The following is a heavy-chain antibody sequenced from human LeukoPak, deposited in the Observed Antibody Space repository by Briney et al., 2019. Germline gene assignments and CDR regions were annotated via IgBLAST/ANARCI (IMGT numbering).Heavy chain of an antibody. Sequence: SETLSLTCTVSGGSISSYYWSWIRQPPGKGLEWIGYIYYSGSTNYNPSLKSRVTISVDTSKNQFSLKLSSVTAADTAVYYCARDRRLWSNYYYYGMDVWGQGTTITVSS. J-gene: IGHJ6*02. V-gene: IGHV4-59*01. D-gene: IGHD5-18*01. CDR3: ARDRRLWSNYYYYGMDV. CDR1: GGSISSYY. CDR2: IYYSGST.